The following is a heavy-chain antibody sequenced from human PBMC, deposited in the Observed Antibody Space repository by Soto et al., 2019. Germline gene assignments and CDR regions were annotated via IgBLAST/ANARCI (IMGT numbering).Heavy chain of an antibody. Sequence: GGSLRLSRAASGFTFSSYSMNWVRQAPGKGLEWVSYISSSSSTIYYADSVKGRFTISRDNAKNSLYLQMNSLRDEDTAVYYCARDYYDSSGYYQYYFDYWGQGT. CDR2: ISSSSSTI. CDR3: ARDYYDSSGYYQYYFDY. D-gene: IGHD3-22*01. V-gene: IGHV3-48*02. J-gene: IGHJ4*02. CDR1: GFTFSSYS.